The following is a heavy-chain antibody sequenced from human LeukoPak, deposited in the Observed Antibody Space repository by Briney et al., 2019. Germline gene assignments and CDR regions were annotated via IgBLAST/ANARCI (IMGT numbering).Heavy chain of an antibody. J-gene: IGHJ4*02. CDR2: VSGGGGST. Sequence: GGSLRLSCAASGFIFSSYAMSWVRQAPGKGLKWVSSVSGGGGSTYYADSVKGRFTISRDNSKSTLFLQMNSLRAEDTAVYYCAKSSYYDSSGYYRENYFDYWGQGTLVTVSS. D-gene: IGHD3-22*01. CDR3: AKSSYYDSSGYYRENYFDY. CDR1: GFIFSSYA. V-gene: IGHV3-23*01.